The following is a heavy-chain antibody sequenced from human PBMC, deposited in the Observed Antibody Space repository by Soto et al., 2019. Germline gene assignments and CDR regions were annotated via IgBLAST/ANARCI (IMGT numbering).Heavy chain of an antibody. CDR1: GYTFTSYY. V-gene: IGHV1-46*01. CDR3: ARAPQDSSGYYLPAEPPARAYDY. CDR2: INPSGGST. Sequence: QVQLVQSGAEVKKPGASVKVSCKASGYTFTSYYMHWVRQAPGQGLEWMGIINPSGGSTSYAQKFQGRVTMTRDTSTSTVYMELSSLRSEDTAVYYCARAPQDSSGYYLPAEPPARAYDYWGQGTLVTVSS. J-gene: IGHJ4*02. D-gene: IGHD3-22*01.